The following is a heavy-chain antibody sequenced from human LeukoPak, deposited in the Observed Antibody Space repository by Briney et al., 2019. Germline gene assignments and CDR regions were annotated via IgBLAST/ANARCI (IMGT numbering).Heavy chain of an antibody. Sequence: ASVKVSCKASGYTFSSYTMNWVRQAPGQGLEWMGWINTNTGNPTYAQDYTGRFIFSLDTSVSTTYLQISRLKAEDTAVYYCASGPSYSGSNEYFDSWGQGTLVTVSS. D-gene: IGHD1-26*01. CDR1: GYTFSSYT. CDR2: INTNTGNP. J-gene: IGHJ4*02. V-gene: IGHV7-4-1*02. CDR3: ASGPSYSGSNEYFDS.